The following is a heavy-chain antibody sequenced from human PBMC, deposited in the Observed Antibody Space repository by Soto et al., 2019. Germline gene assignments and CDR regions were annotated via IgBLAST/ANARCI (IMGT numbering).Heavy chain of an antibody. CDR3: ARGWGYDSNDYYYAY. J-gene: IGHJ4*02. Sequence: QVQLVQSGAEVKKPGASVKVSCKASGYTFTGYYMHWVRQAPGQGLEWMGWINPNSGGTNYAQKFQGRVTMTRDTSIRTAYMELGRLRSDDTAVYYCARGWGYDSNDYYYAYWGQGTLVIVSS. V-gene: IGHV1-2*02. D-gene: IGHD3-22*01. CDR2: INPNSGGT. CDR1: GYTFTGYY.